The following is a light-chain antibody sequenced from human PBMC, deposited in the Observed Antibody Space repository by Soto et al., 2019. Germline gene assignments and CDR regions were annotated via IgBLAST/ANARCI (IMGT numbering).Light chain of an antibody. J-gene: IGKJ1*01. CDR2: GAS. Sequence: EIVMTQPPATLSVSPGERPTLSCSASQSVSSNLAWYQQKPGQAPRLLIYGASTRATNIPARFSGSGSGTEFTLTISSLQSEDFAVYYCRQYNNWPPITFGQGTKVDIK. V-gene: IGKV3-15*01. CDR1: QSVSSN. CDR3: RQYNNWPPIT.